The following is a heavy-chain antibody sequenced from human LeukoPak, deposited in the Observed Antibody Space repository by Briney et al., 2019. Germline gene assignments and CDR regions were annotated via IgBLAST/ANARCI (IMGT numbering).Heavy chain of an antibody. CDR1: GFTFSSYA. Sequence: GGSLGLSCSASGFTFSSYAMHWVRQAPGKGLEYVSAISSNGGSTYYADSVKGSFTISRDNSKNTLYLQMSSLRAEDTAVYYCAIMIAAAGYFDYWGQGTLVTVSS. D-gene: IGHD6-13*01. CDR3: AIMIAAAGYFDY. J-gene: IGHJ4*02. V-gene: IGHV3-64D*06. CDR2: ISSNGGST.